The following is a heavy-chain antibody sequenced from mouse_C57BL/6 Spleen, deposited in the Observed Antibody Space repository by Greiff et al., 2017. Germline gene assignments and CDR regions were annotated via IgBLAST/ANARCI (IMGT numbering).Heavy chain of an antibody. CDR1: GYTFTDYE. J-gene: IGHJ3*01. Sequence: QVQLQQSGAELVRPGASVTLSCKASGYTFTDYEMHWVKQTPVHGLEWIGAIDPETGGTAYNQKFKGKAILTADKSSSTAYMELRSLTSEDSAVYYCTIVTTRRAWFAYWGQGTLVTVSA. CDR2: IDPETGGT. CDR3: TIVTTRRAWFAY. D-gene: IGHD1-1*01. V-gene: IGHV1-15*01.